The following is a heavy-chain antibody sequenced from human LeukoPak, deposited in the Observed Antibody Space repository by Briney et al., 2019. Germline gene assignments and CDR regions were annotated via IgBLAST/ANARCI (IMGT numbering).Heavy chain of an antibody. V-gene: IGHV3-23*01. Sequence: GGSLRLSCAASGFTFSSYAMSWVRQAPGKGPEWVSAISGSGGSTYYADSVKGRFTISRDNSKNTLYLQMNSLRAEDTAVYYCAKPRRESSGWTDYYYYYGMDVWGQGTTVTVSS. CDR3: AKPRRESSGWTDYYYYYGMDV. D-gene: IGHD6-19*01. CDR1: GFTFSSYA. J-gene: IGHJ6*02. CDR2: ISGSGGST.